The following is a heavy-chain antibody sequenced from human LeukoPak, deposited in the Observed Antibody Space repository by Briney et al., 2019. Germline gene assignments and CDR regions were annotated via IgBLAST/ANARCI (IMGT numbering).Heavy chain of an antibody. J-gene: IGHJ4*02. V-gene: IGHV4-39*07. CDR1: GGSISSSSYY. D-gene: IGHD3-22*01. Sequence: SETLSLTCTVSGGSISSSSYYWGWIRQPPGKGLEWIGSIYYSGSTYYNPSLKSRVTISVDTSKNQFSLKLSSVTAADTAVYYCARAATYYHDSSGYSHFDYWGQGTLVTVSS. CDR3: ARAATYYHDSSGYSHFDY. CDR2: IYYSGST.